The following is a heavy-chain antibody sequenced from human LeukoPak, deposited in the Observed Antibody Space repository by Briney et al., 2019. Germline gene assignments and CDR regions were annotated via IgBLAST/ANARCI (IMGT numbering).Heavy chain of an antibody. Sequence: ASVKVSCKASGYTFTNNHIHWVRQAPGQGHEWMGIVNPNDGGTGYAQKFQDRVTTTRDTSTSTVYMELSSLTSEDTALYYCARVAWQSFDIWGQGTMVTVSS. D-gene: IGHD5-12*01. CDR2: VNPNDGGT. CDR3: ARVAWQSFDI. CDR1: GYTFTNNH. J-gene: IGHJ3*02. V-gene: IGHV1-46*01.